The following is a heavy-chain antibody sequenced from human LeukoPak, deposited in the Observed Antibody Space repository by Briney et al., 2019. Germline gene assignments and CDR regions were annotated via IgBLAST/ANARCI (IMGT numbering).Heavy chain of an antibody. CDR2: ISSSSSSYI. D-gene: IGHD5-18*01. Sequence: GGSLRLSCAASGFTFSSYSMNWVRQAPGKGLEWVSSISSSSSSYIYYADSVKGRFTISRDNAKNSLYLQMNSLRAEDTAVYYCARDTAMVNYYYMDVWGKGTTVTISS. V-gene: IGHV3-21*01. CDR1: GFTFSSYS. CDR3: ARDTAMVNYYYMDV. J-gene: IGHJ6*03.